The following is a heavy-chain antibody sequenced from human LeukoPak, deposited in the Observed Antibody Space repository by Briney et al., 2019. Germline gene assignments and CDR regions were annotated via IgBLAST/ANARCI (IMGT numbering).Heavy chain of an antibody. J-gene: IGHJ4*02. V-gene: IGHV3-23*01. D-gene: IGHD5-24*01. CDR2: ISGSGSGGST. CDR3: AKSGYNRFDY. Sequence: GGSLRLSCATSGFSFSSYAMSWVRQAPGKGLEWVSNISGSGSGGSTYYSDSVKGRFTISRDNSKNTLYLQMNSLRAEDTAVYYCAKSGYNRFDYWGEGTLVTDSS. CDR1: GFSFSSYA.